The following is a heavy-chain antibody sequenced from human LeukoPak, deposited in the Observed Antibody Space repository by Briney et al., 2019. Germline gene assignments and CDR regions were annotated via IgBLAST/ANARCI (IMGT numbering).Heavy chain of an antibody. D-gene: IGHD5-18*01. Sequence: SETLSLTCAVYGGSFSGYYWSWIRQPPGKGLEWIGEINHSGSTNYNPSLKSRVTISVDTSKNQFSLKLSSVTAADTAVYYCARLRVRGYGYGPWEGPTWLDYWGQGTLVTVSS. V-gene: IGHV4-34*01. CDR1: GGSFSGYY. CDR3: ARLRVRGYGYGPWEGPTWLDY. J-gene: IGHJ4*02. CDR2: INHSGST.